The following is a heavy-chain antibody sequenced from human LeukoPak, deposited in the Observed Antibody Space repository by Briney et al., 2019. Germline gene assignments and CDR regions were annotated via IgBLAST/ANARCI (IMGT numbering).Heavy chain of an antibody. Sequence: PGGSLRLSCAASGFIFTNFAMSWVRQAPGKGLEWVAGISANDGSTSYADSVKGRFNISRDNSKKTVDLQMNNLRAEDTAVYYCAKLLTGRPSGYMDVWGKGTTVSVSS. J-gene: IGHJ6*03. V-gene: IGHV3-23*01. D-gene: IGHD6-6*01. CDR2: ISANDGST. CDR1: GFIFTNFA. CDR3: AKLLTGRPSGYMDV.